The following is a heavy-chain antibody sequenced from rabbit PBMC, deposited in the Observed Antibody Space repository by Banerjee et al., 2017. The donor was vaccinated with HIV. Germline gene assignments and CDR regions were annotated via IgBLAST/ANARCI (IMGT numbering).Heavy chain of an antibody. CDR2: IYGSASGSA. V-gene: IGHV1S40*01. D-gene: IGHD8-1*01. Sequence: QSLEESGGDLVKPGASLTLTCTASGIDFSGYYYMCWVRQAPGKGLEWIACIYGSASGSAYYASWAKGRFTISKTSSTTVTLQMTSLTGADTATYFCARWNNGNNYYYLWGQGTLVTVS. CDR3: ARWNNGNNYYYL. CDR1: GIDFSGYYY. J-gene: IGHJ3*01.